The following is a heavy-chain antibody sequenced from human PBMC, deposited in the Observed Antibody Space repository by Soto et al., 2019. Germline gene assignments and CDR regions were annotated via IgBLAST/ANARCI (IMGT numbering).Heavy chain of an antibody. CDR2: IKKDGSEK. J-gene: IGHJ4*02. CDR3: AKLGSGYYTGLYFEY. CDR1: GFTFGDYW. D-gene: IGHD3-3*01. Sequence: EVQLVESGGALVQRGGSLRLSCAASGFTFGDYWMSWVRQAPGKGLEWVAHIKKDGSEKYYVDSVKGRFTVSRDNAEKSLFLQLNSLRADDMAVYYCAKLGSGYYTGLYFEYWGQGTLVTVSS. V-gene: IGHV3-7*03.